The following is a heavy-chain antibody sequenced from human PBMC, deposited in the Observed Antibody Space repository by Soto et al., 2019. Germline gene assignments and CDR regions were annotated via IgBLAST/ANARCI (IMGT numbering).Heavy chain of an antibody. J-gene: IGHJ4*02. CDR1: GYTFTSYD. D-gene: IGHD3-9*01. CDR2: MNPNSGNT. V-gene: IGHV1-8*01. CDR3: AGEYYDILTGPQGAFDY. Sequence: ASVKVSCKASGYTFTSYDTNWVRQATGQGLEWMGWMNPNSGNTGYAQKFQGRVTMTRNTSISTAYMELSSLRSEDTAVYYCAGEYYDILTGPQGAFDYWGQGTLVTVSS.